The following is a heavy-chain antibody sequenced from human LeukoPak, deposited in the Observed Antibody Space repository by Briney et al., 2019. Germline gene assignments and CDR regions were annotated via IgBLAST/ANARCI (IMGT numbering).Heavy chain of an antibody. CDR1: GYTFTGYY. J-gene: IGHJ3*02. CDR2: INPNSGGT. D-gene: IGHD3-22*01. CDR3: ARAVYDSSASYAFDI. Sequence: ASVKVSCKASGYTFTGYYMHWVRQAPGQGLEWMGWINPNSGGTNYAQKFQGRVTMTRDMSTSTVYMELSSLRSEDTAVYYCARAVYDSSASYAFDIWGQGTMVTVSS. V-gene: IGHV1-2*02.